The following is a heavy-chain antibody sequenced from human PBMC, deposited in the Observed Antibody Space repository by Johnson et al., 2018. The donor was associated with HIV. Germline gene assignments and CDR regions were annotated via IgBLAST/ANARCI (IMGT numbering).Heavy chain of an antibody. J-gene: IGHJ3*02. CDR3: SREVYQMTAFDI. CDR2: IKSKTDGGAT. CDR1: GFTFSDAW. Sequence: VQLVESGGGLVKPGGSLRLSCAASGFTFSDAWLNWVRQTPGKGLEWVGRIKSKTDGGATDYPAPVKDRFTISRDDSKNTLYLQINSLKTDDTGVYYCSREVYQMTAFDIWGQGTMVTVSS. V-gene: IGHV3-15*01. D-gene: IGHD2-2*01.